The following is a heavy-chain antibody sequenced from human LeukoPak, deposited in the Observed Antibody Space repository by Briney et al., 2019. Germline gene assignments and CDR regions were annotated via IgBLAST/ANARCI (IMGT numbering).Heavy chain of an antibody. Sequence: SDTLSLTCAVSGYAMSSTNWWGWIRQPPGKELEWIGYIYYSGDTDYNPSLKSRDIMSINTSKNQFSLKLSSVTAADTAVYYCARTASTWIQLWLPWFDPWGQGTLVTVSS. V-gene: IGHV4-28*01. CDR1: GYAMSSTNW. CDR2: IYYSGDT. D-gene: IGHD5-18*01. CDR3: ARTASTWIQLWLPWFDP. J-gene: IGHJ5*02.